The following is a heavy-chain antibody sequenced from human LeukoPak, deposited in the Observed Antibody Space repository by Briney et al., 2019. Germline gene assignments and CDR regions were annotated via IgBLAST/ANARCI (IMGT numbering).Heavy chain of an antibody. J-gene: IGHJ4*02. CDR3: ARGSRDGYNLGYYFDY. CDR2: INHSGST. V-gene: IGHV4-34*01. CDR1: GGSFSGYY. D-gene: IGHD5-24*01. Sequence: NPSETLSLTCAVYGGSFSGYYWSWIRQPPGKGLEWIGEINHSGSTNYSPSLKSRLTISVDTSKNQFSLKLSSVTAADTAVYYCARGSRDGYNLGYYFDYWGQGTLVTVSS.